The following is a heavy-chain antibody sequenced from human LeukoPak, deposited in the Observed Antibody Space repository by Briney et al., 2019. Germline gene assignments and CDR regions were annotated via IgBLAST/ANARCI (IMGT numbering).Heavy chain of an antibody. CDR3: VRDPDALDY. CDR1: GGSISSSSYY. CDR2: IRYAGDII. Sequence: LSLTCTVSGGSISSSSYYWGWIRQPPGKGLEWVSYIRYAGDIIHYADSVKGRFTISRDIAKSSVYLQMNSLRVEDTAVYYCVRDPDALDYWGQGTLVTVSS. D-gene: IGHD2-2*01. V-gene: IGHV3-11*04. J-gene: IGHJ4*02.